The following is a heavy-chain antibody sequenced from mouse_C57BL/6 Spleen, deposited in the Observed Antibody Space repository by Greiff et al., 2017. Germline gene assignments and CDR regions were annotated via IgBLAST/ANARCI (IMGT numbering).Heavy chain of an antibody. CDR3: ARCGYYAMDY. CDR2: ISYSGST. Sequence: EVQGVESGPGMVKPSQSLSLTCTVTGYSITSGYDWHWIRHFPGNKLEWMGYISYSGSTNYNPSLKSRIPITHDTSKNHFFLKLNSVTTEDTATYYWARCGYYAMDYWGQGTSVTVSS. V-gene: IGHV3-1*01. CDR1: GYSITSGYD. J-gene: IGHJ4*01.